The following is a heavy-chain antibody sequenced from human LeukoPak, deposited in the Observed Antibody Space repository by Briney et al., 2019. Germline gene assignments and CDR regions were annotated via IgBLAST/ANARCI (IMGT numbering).Heavy chain of an antibody. CDR2: IYYSGST. Sequence: KPSETLFLTCTVSGGSVSGYYWSWIRQPPGKGLEWIGYIYYSGSTNYNPSLKSRVTISVDTSNNQFSLKLSSVTAADTAVYYCARHFDHVGSGIYEYWGQGTLVTVSS. J-gene: IGHJ4*02. V-gene: IGHV4-59*08. D-gene: IGHD3-10*01. CDR3: ARHFDHVGSGIYEY. CDR1: GGSVSGYY.